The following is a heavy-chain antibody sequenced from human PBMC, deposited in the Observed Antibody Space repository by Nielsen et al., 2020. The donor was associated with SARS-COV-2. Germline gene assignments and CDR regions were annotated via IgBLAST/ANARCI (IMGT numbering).Heavy chain of an antibody. V-gene: IGHV3-9*01. CDR2: ISWNSGSI. D-gene: IGHD3-9*01. Sequence: SLKISCAASGFTFDDYAMHWVRQAPGKGLEWVSGISWNSGSIGYADSVKGRFTISRDNAKNSLYLQMNSLRAEDTAVYYCARDGHYDILTGYMDVWGQGTTVTVSS. CDR3: ARDGHYDILTGYMDV. J-gene: IGHJ6*02. CDR1: GFTFDDYA.